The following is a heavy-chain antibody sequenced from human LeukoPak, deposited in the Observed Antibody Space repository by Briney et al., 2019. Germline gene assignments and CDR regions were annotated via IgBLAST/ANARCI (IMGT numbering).Heavy chain of an antibody. CDR2: IYPADSDT. D-gene: IGHD3-22*01. CDR3: ARQHYYDNSGFDY. CDR1: GYSFTDYW. V-gene: IGHV5-51*01. Sequence: GESLKISCQGSGYSFTDYWIAWVRQKPGKGLEWMRVIYPADSDTRYNPSFQGQVTVSADKPIRAAYLHWSSLQPSDSGVYYCARQHYYDNSGFDYWGQGTQVTVSS. J-gene: IGHJ4*02.